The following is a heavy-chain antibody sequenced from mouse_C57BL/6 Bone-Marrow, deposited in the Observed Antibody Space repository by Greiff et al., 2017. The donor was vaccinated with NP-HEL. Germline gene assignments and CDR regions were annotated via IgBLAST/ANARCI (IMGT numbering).Heavy chain of an antibody. CDR3: ASRAWFAY. D-gene: IGHD3-3*01. J-gene: IGHJ3*01. CDR2: ISGGGGNT. CDR1: GFTFSSYT. Sequence: EVQLQQSGGGLVKPGGSLKLSCAASGFTFSSYTMSWVRQTPEKRLEWVATISGGGGNTYYPDSVKGRFTISRDNAKNTLYLQMSSLRSEDTALYYCASRAWFAYWGQGTLVTVSA. V-gene: IGHV5-9*01.